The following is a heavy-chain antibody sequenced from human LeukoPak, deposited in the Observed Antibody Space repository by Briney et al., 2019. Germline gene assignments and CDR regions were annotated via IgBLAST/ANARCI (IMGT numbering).Heavy chain of an antibody. Sequence: SETLSLTCAVSGYSISSGYYWGWIRQPPGKGLEWIITISHSGTTYYNPSLKGRVTISVDTSKNQFSLKLRSVTTADTVVYYCARQAYYDFWSGHYSRGVENAFDIWGQGTMVSVSS. CDR2: ISHSGTT. CDR1: GYSISSGYY. J-gene: IGHJ3*02. V-gene: IGHV4-38-2*01. D-gene: IGHD3-3*01. CDR3: ARQAYYDFWSGHYSRGVENAFDI.